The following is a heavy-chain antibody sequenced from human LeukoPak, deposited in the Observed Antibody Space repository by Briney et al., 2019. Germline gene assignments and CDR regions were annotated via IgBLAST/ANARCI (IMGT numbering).Heavy chain of an antibody. CDR3: ARVRVGVIDY. J-gene: IGHJ4*02. Sequence: PSETLSLTCTVSGGSISSYYWSWIRQPPRKGLEWIGYIYYSGSTNYNPSLKSRVTISVDTSKNQSSLKLSSVTAADTAVYYCARVRVGVIDYWGQGTLVTVSS. CDR2: IYYSGST. V-gene: IGHV4-59*01. CDR1: GGSISSYY. D-gene: IGHD1-26*01.